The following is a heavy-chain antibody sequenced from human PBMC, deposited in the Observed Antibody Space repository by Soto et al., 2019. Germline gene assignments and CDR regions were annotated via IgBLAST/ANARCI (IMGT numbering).Heavy chain of an antibody. CDR2: IDWADDK. D-gene: IGHD5-18*01. CDR1: GFSPSTTGMC. J-gene: IGHJ4*02. CDR3: SRAVGGFTYGYPDY. Sequence: SGPTLVNPTQTLTLTCTFSGFSPSTTGMCVSWIRQPPGKALEWLALIDWADDKYYSTSLKTRLTISKDTSKNQVVLTTTNVEPVDTATYFCSRAVGGFTYGYPDYWGQGTLVTVS. V-gene: IGHV2-70*01.